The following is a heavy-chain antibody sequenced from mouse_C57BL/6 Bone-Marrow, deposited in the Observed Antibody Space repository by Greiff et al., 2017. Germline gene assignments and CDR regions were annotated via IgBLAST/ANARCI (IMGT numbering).Heavy chain of an antibody. CDR1: GYTFTSYG. V-gene: IGHV1-81*01. CDR2: IYPRSGNT. CDR3: ARGDDYDGPYYAMDY. Sequence: VKLVESGAELARPGASVKLSCKASGYTFTSYGISWVKQRTGQGLEWIGEIYPRSGNTYYNEKFKGKATLTADKSSSTAYMELRSLTSEDSAVYCCARGDDYDGPYYAMDYWGQGTSVTVSS. J-gene: IGHJ4*01. D-gene: IGHD2-4*01.